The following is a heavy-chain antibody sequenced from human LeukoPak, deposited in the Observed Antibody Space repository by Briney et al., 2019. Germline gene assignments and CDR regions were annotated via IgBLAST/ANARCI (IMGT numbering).Heavy chain of an antibody. D-gene: IGHD3-22*01. J-gene: IGHJ3*02. Sequence: PSGTLSLTCAVSGGSIISSNWWSWVRQPPGKGLEYIGQIYHSGSTNYTPSLKSRVTISVDTSNNQFSLKLSSVTAADTAMYYCARLYYYDISSYYSIPQRSGAFDIWGQGTMVSVSS. CDR2: IYHSGST. CDR1: GGSIISSNW. V-gene: IGHV4-4*02. CDR3: ARLYYYDISSYYSIPQRSGAFDI.